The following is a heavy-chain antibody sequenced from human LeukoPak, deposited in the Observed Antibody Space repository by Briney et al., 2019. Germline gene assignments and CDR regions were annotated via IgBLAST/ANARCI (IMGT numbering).Heavy chain of an antibody. V-gene: IGHV3-21*04. D-gene: IGHD4-11*01. CDR3: AKDMRTTVTIVELDY. Sequence: PGGSLRLSCAASGFTFSSYAMSWVRQAPGKGLEWVSSISSTSSYKYYADSVKGRFTISRDNAKNSLYLQMNSLRAEDTALYYCAKDMRTTVTIVELDYWGQGTLVTVSS. J-gene: IGHJ4*02. CDR1: GFTFSSYA. CDR2: ISSTSSYK.